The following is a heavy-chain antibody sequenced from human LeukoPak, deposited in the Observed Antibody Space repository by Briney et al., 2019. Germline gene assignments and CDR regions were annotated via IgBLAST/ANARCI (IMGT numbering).Heavy chain of an antibody. CDR3: AIVEMATIAIY. CDR2: ISSSGSTI. D-gene: IGHD5-12*01. J-gene: IGHJ4*02. V-gene: IGHV3-11*04. CDR1: GFTFSDYY. Sequence: AGGSLRLSCAASGFTFSDYYMSWIRRAPGKGLEWVSYISSSGSTIYYADSVKGRFTISRDNAKNSLYLQMNSLRAEDTAVYYCAIVEMATIAIYWGQGTLVTVSS.